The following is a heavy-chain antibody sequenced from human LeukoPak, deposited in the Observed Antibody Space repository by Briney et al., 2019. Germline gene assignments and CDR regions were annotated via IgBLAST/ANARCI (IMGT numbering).Heavy chain of an antibody. Sequence: ASVKVSCKASGYTFTSYGISWVRQAPGQGLEWMGWISAYNGNTNYAQELQGRVTMTTDTSTSTAYMELRSLRSDDTAVYYCARDWYGELTAQPTDRDYYYYYYMDVWGKGTTVTVSS. CDR1: GYTFTSYG. CDR3: ARDWYGELTAQPTDRDYYYYYYMDV. V-gene: IGHV1-18*01. CDR2: ISAYNGNT. D-gene: IGHD3-10*01. J-gene: IGHJ6*03.